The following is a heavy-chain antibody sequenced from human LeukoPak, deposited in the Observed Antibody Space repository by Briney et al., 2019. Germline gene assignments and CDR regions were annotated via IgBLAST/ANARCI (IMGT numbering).Heavy chain of an antibody. D-gene: IGHD2-21*01. Sequence: PSETLSLTCSVSGGSISGSSYHWGWIRQSPGKGLEWIGSMYYRGTTYENSSLRSRLTLSIDTSNNQFSLKLTSVTAADTAVYFCAREYSRSVVAGSRPDLWGQGLLVTVSS. J-gene: IGHJ4*02. CDR2: MYYRGTT. CDR3: AREYSRSVVAGSRPDL. CDR1: GGSISGSSYH. V-gene: IGHV4-39*02.